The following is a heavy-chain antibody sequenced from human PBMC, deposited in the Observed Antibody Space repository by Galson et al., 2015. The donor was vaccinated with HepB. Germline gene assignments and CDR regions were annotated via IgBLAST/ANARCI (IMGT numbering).Heavy chain of an antibody. D-gene: IGHD3-10*01. J-gene: IGHJ4*02. CDR2: IRYDGSNK. CDR3: AKDTHYYGSGSYSSFDY. Sequence: SLRLSCAASGFTFSSYGMHWVRQAPGKGLEWVAFIRYDGSNKYYADSVKGRFTISRDNSKNTLYLQMNSLRAEDTAVYYCAKDTHYYGSGSYSSFDYWGQGTLVTVSS. V-gene: IGHV3-30*02. CDR1: GFTFSSYG.